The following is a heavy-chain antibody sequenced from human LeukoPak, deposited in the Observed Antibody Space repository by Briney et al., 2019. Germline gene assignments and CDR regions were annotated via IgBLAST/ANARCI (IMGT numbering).Heavy chain of an antibody. J-gene: IGHJ3*02. CDR2: INPSDGSK. CDR1: GYTFTSYY. CDR3: ARPTSPMYSSSYYDPFDI. Sequence: ALVKVSCKASGYTFTSYYIHWVRQAPGQGLEWVGIINPSDGSKTYVQKFQDRVTVTEDTSTSTVYMELTSLRSEDTAVYYCARPTSPMYSSSYYDPFDIWGQGTMVIVSS. D-gene: IGHD6-6*01. V-gene: IGHV1-46*01.